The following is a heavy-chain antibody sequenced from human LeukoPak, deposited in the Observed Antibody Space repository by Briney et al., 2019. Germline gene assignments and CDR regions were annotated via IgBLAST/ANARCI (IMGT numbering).Heavy chain of an antibody. CDR3: TRLTPPFDY. D-gene: IGHD3-16*01. V-gene: IGHV3-74*01. J-gene: IGHJ4*02. CDR2: VNSDGSAT. CDR1: GFTFSSYW. Sequence: GSLRLSCAVSGFTFSSYWMHWIRHAAGKGLVWVARVNSDGSATNYADSVKGRFTISRDNARNTLYLQMNSLRAEDTAVYYCTRLTPPFDYWGQGTLVTVSS.